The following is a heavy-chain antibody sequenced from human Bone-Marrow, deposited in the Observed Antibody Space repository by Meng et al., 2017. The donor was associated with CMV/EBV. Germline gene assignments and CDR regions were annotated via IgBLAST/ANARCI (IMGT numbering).Heavy chain of an antibody. Sequence: GESLKISCGGSGFTFRNYAMSWVRQAPGKGLEWVSAITDSGGDTYHADSVKGRFTISRDNSKNTLSLQMNSLRVEDTAVYYCAKGSAASRPYYFDYWGQGTLVTSPQ. V-gene: IGHV3-23*01. CDR2: ITDSGGDT. J-gene: IGHJ4*02. CDR1: GFTFRNYA. D-gene: IGHD2-15*01. CDR3: AKGSAASRPYYFDY.